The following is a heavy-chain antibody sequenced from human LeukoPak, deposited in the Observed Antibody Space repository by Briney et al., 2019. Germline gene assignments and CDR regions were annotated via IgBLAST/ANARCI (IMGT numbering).Heavy chain of an antibody. CDR3: AKSSGEQQVDY. V-gene: IGHV3-30-3*01. CDR2: ISYDGSNK. D-gene: IGHD6-13*01. J-gene: IGHJ4*02. Sequence: HPGRSLRLSCAASGFTFSSYAMHWVRQAPGKGLEWVAVISYDGSNKYYADSVKGRFTISRDNSKNTLYLQMNSLRAEDTAVYYCAKSSGEQQVDYWGQGTLVTVSS. CDR1: GFTFSSYA.